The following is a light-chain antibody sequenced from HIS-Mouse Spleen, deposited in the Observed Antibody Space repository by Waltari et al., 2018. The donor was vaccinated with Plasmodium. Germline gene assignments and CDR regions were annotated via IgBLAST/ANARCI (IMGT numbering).Light chain of an antibody. CDR2: KDS. CDR3: YSAADNNRV. J-gene: IGLJ3*02. V-gene: IGLV3-27*01. CDR1: VLAKKY. Sequence: SYELTQPSSVSVSPGQTARITCSGDVLAKKYARWFQQKPGKAPVLVIYKDSERPSGIPERFSGSRSGTTVTLTISGAQVEDEADYYCYSAADNNRVFGGGTKLTVL.